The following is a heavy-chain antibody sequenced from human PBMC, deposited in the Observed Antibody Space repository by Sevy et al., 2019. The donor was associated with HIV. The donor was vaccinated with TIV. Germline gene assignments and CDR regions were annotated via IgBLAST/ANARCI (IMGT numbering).Heavy chain of an antibody. J-gene: IGHJ5*02. V-gene: IGHV4-34*01. Sequence: SETLSLTCAVHGVSLTGYYWNWIRQSPGKGLEWIGEVSHSGRTKYNPSLESRVTIKLDTSKNQFFLTLDSLTVADTAVYYCARAWGDPSYFDPWGQGTLVTVSS. CDR2: VSHSGRT. CDR3: ARAWGDPSYFDP. D-gene: IGHD2-21*02. CDR1: GVSLTGYY.